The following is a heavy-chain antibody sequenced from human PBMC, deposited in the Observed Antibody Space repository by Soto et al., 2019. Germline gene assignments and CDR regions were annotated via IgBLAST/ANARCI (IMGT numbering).Heavy chain of an antibody. CDR1: GFTFSGSA. CDR2: IRSKANSYAT. CDR3: TGTIFGVVNDY. J-gene: IGHJ4*02. Sequence: VQLVESGGGVVQPGRSLRLSCAASGFTFSGSAMHWVRQASGKGLEWVGRIRSKANSYATAYAASVKGRFTISRDDSKNTAYLQMNSLKTEDTAVYYCTGTIFGVVNDYWGQGTLVTVSS. D-gene: IGHD3-3*01. V-gene: IGHV3-73*01.